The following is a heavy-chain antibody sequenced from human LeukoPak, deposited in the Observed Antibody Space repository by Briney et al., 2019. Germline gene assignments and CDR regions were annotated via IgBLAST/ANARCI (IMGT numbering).Heavy chain of an antibody. J-gene: IGHJ4*02. D-gene: IGHD3-10*01. CDR3: ARDPSSGTMVRGAPPDY. CDR2: ISAYNGNT. V-gene: IGHV1-18*01. CDR1: GYTFTSYG. Sequence: ASVKVSCKASGYTFTSYGISWVRQAPGQGLEWMGWISAYNGNTNYAQKLQGRVTMTTDTSTSTAYMELRSLRSDDTAVYYCARDPSSGTMVRGAPPDYWGQGTLVTVSS.